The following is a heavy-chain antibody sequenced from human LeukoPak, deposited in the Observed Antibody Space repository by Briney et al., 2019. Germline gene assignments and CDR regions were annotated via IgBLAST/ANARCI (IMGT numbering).Heavy chain of an antibody. CDR1: GGSIKDSY. CDR3: VRARDVAFDI. Sequence: SETLSLTCTVSGGSIKDSYWSWLRQPPGKGLEWLGNFHPSGNNYNPSLKSRVTISVDTSKNQVSLKVTSVTAADTALYYCVRARDVAFDIWGQGTMVTVSA. J-gene: IGHJ3*02. CDR2: FHPSGN. V-gene: IGHV4-59*01. D-gene: IGHD2-21*02.